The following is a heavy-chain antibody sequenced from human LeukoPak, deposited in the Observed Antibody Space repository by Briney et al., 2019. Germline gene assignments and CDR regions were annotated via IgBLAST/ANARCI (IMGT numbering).Heavy chain of an antibody. V-gene: IGHV3-23*01. Sequence: GGSLRLSCAASGFTFSSYAMSWVRQAPGKGLEWVSAISGSGGSTYYADSVKGRFTISRDNSKNTLYLQMNSLRAEDTAVYYCARSRGYSGYYYYYGMDVWGQGTTVTVSS. CDR2: ISGSGGST. CDR1: GFTFSSYA. CDR3: ARSRGYSGYYYYYGMDV. J-gene: IGHJ6*02. D-gene: IGHD5-12*01.